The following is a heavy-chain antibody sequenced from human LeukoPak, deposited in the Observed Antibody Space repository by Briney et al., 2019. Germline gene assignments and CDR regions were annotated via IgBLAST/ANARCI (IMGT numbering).Heavy chain of an antibody. Sequence: GGSLRLSCAASGFTFSDYYMSWIRQAPGKELEWVSYISSSGRTIYYADSVKGRFTISRDNAKNSLYLQMNSLRAEDTAVYYCARGLGYCSGGSCFHAFDIWGQGTMVTVSS. V-gene: IGHV3-11*04. CDR1: GFTFSDYY. D-gene: IGHD2-15*01. CDR3: ARGLGYCSGGSCFHAFDI. J-gene: IGHJ3*02. CDR2: ISSSGRTI.